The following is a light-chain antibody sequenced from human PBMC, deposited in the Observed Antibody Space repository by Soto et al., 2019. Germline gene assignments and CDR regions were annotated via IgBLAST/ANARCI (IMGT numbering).Light chain of an antibody. CDR1: ISDVGGYNY. CDR2: EVT. V-gene: IGLV2-14*01. Sequence: QSVLTQPASVSGSPGQSITISCTGTISDVGGYNYVSWYQQHPGQVRKLTIYEVTNRPSGVSSRFSGSKSGNTASLTISGLQAEDEADYYCSSYTNSDTWVFGGGTTLTVL. J-gene: IGLJ3*02. CDR3: SSYTNSDTWV.